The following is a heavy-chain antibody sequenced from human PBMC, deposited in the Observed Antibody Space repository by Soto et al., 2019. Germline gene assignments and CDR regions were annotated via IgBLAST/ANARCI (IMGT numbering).Heavy chain of an antibody. Sequence: GGSLRLSCAASGFTFSDYYMSWIRQAPGKGLEWVSYISSSSYTNYADSVKGRFTISRDNAKNSLYLQMNSLRAEDTAVYYCARFLLVDTAMVKGNWFDPWGQGTLVTVSS. CDR2: ISSSSYT. J-gene: IGHJ5*02. V-gene: IGHV3-11*06. CDR3: ARFLLVDTAMVKGNWFDP. CDR1: GFTFSDYY. D-gene: IGHD5-18*01.